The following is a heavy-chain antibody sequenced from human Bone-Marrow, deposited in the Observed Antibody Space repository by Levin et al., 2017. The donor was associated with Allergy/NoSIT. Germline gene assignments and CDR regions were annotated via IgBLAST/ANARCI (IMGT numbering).Heavy chain of an antibody. CDR3: AKDPSATGY. Sequence: GESLKISCAASGFTFSSYAMSWVRQAPGKGLEWVSAISGSGGSTYYADSVKGRFTISRDNSKNTLYLQMNSLRAEDTAVYYCAKDPSATGYWGQGTLVTVSS. CDR2: ISGSGGST. V-gene: IGHV3-23*01. D-gene: IGHD1-14*01. CDR1: GFTFSSYA. J-gene: IGHJ4*02.